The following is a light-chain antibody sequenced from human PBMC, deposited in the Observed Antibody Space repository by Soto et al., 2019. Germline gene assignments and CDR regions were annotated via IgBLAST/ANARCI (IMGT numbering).Light chain of an antibody. Sequence: EIVLTQSPGTLSLSPGERVTLSCRASQSVSSSYLAWHQQKPGQAPRILIYGASSRATGIPDRFSGSGSGTDFTLTISRLEPEDFAVYYCQQYGSSPPITFGQGTRLEIK. J-gene: IGKJ5*01. V-gene: IGKV3-20*01. CDR3: QQYGSSPPIT. CDR1: QSVSSSY. CDR2: GAS.